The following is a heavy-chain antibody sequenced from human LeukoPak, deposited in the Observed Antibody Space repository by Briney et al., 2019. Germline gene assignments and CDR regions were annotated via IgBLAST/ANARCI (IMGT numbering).Heavy chain of an antibody. J-gene: IGHJ6*02. Sequence: ASVTVSCKASGYTFTSYGISWVRQAPGQGLEWMGWISAYNGNTNYAQKLQGRVTMTTDTSTSTAYMELRSLRSDDTAVYYCAGDYDFWSGSGFYGMDVWGQGTTVTVSS. CDR1: GYTFTSYG. D-gene: IGHD3-3*01. V-gene: IGHV1-18*01. CDR3: AGDYDFWSGSGFYGMDV. CDR2: ISAYNGNT.